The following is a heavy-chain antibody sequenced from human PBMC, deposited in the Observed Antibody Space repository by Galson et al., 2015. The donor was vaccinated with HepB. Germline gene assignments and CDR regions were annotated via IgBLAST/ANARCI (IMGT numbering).Heavy chain of an antibody. CDR2: ISSSSSYT. CDR3: ARDRGAMVRGSLWFGP. D-gene: IGHD3-10*01. V-gene: IGHV3-11*05. J-gene: IGHJ5*02. Sequence: LRLSCAASGFTFSDYYMSWIRQAPGKGLEWVSYISSSSSYTNYADSVKGRFTISRDNAKNSLYLQMNSLRAEDTAVYYCARDRGAMVRGSLWFGPWGQGTLVTVSS. CDR1: GFTFSDYY.